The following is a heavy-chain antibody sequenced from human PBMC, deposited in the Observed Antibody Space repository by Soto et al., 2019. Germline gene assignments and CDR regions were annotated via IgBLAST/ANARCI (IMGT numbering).Heavy chain of an antibody. J-gene: IGHJ6*02. CDR3: AKDSLCSSGWCEESYYYGMDV. D-gene: IGHD6-19*01. V-gene: IGHV3-30*18. Sequence: QVQLVESGGGVVQPGRSLRLSCAASGFTFSSYGMHWVRQAPGKGLEWVAVISYDGSNKYYADSVKGRFTISRDNSKNTLYLQMNSLRAEDTAVYYCAKDSLCSSGWCEESYYYGMDVWGQGTTVTVSS. CDR1: GFTFSSYG. CDR2: ISYDGSNK.